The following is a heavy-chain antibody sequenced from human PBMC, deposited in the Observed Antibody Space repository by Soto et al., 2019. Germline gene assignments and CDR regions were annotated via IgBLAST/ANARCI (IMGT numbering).Heavy chain of an antibody. D-gene: IGHD5-18*01. V-gene: IGHV3-30-3*01. CDR3: ARGIGGYSYGAVGDKYYYYGMDV. J-gene: IGHJ6*02. Sequence: QVQLVESGGGVVQPGRSLRLSCAASGFTFSSYAMHWVRQAPGKGLEWVAVISYDGSNKYYADSVKGRFTISRDNSKNTLYLQMNSLRAEDTAVYYCARGIGGYSYGAVGDKYYYYGMDVWGQGTTVTVSS. CDR2: ISYDGSNK. CDR1: GFTFSSYA.